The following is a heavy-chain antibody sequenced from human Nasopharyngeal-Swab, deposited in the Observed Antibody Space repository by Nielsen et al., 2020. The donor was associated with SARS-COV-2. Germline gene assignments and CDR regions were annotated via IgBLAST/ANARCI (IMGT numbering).Heavy chain of an antibody. J-gene: IGHJ5*02. Sequence: SVKVSCKASGGTFSSYAISWVRQAPGQGLEWMGGIIPIFGTANYAQKFQGRVTITADKSTSTAYMELSSLRSEDTAVYYCARERGVEVVAAKVFHPIPARFDPWGQGTLVTVSS. CDR2: IIPIFGTA. CDR1: GGTFSSYA. CDR3: ARERGVEVVAAKVFHPIPARFDP. D-gene: IGHD2-15*01. V-gene: IGHV1-69*06.